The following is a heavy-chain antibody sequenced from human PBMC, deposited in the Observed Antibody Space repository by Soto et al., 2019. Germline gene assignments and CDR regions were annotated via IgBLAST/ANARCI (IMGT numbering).Heavy chain of an antibody. CDR2: IYHSGST. CDR3: ARAALLNSSGYYPFDY. J-gene: IGHJ4*02. Sequence: QLQLQESGSGLVKPSQTLSLTCAVSGGSISSGGYSWSWIRQPPGKGLEWIGYIYHSGSTYYNPSLKSRVTRSVDRSKNQFSLKLSSVTAADTAVYYCARAALLNSSGYYPFDYWGQGTLVTVSS. D-gene: IGHD3-22*01. CDR1: GGSISSGGYS. V-gene: IGHV4-30-2*01.